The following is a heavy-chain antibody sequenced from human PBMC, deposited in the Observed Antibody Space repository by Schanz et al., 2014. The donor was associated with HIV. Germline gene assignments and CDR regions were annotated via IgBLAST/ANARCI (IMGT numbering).Heavy chain of an antibody. CDR2: IWYDGTKK. CDR1: GFIFSSYG. CDR3: ARGSGPYYYYYGMDV. D-gene: IGHD3-10*01. V-gene: IGHV3-33*01. Sequence: QVQLVESGGGVVQPGRSLRLSCAASGFIFSSYGMYWVRQAPGKGLEWVAVIWYDGTKKYYADSVKGRFTISRDNSKNTLYLQMNSLRADDTAVYYCARGSGPYYYYYGMDVWGQGTTVTVSS. J-gene: IGHJ6*02.